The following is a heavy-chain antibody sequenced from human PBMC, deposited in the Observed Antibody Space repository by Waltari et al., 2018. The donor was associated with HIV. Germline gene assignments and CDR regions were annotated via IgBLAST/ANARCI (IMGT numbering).Heavy chain of an antibody. CDR1: GFTFSSYA. V-gene: IGHV3-30-3*01. CDR3: ARGGGYSSSYYFDY. J-gene: IGHJ4*02. Sequence: QVQLVESGGGVVQPGRSLRLSCAASGFTFSSYAMHWVRQAPGKGLEWVAVISYDGSNKYSADSVKGRFTISRDNSKNTLYLQMNSLRAEDTAVYYCARGGGYSSSYYFDYWGQGTLVTVSS. CDR2: ISYDGSNK. D-gene: IGHD5-12*01.